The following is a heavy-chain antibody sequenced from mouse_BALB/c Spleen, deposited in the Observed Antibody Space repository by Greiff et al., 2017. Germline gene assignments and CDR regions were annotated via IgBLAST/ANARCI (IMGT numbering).Heavy chain of an antibody. CDR3: ARGYFDV. CDR1: GFTFSSYT. V-gene: IGHV5-12-2*01. CDR2: ISNGGGST. J-gene: IGHJ1*01. Sequence: EVQGVESGGGLVQPGGSLKLSCAASGFTFSSYTMSWVRQTPEKRLEWVAYISNGGGSTYYPDTVKGRFTISRDNAKNTLYLQMSSLKSEDTAMYYCARGYFDVWGAGTTVTVSS.